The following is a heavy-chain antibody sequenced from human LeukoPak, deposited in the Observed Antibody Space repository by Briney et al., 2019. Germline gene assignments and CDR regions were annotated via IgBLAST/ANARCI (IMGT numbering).Heavy chain of an antibody. CDR1: GGSMTNYY. CDR3: ARRIGVAGHWYFDL. V-gene: IGHV4-4*07. D-gene: IGHD6-19*01. Sequence: SETLSLTCTVSGGSMTNYYWSWIRQPAGKGLEWIGRVHISEPINYNPSLKSRVTMSLDTSKNQFSLDLNSVTAADTAVYYCARRIGVAGHWYFDLWGRGALVTVSS. CDR2: VHISEPI. J-gene: IGHJ2*01.